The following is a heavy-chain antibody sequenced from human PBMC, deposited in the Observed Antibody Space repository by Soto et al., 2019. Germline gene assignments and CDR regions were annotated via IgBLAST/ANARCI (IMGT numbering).Heavy chain of an antibody. D-gene: IGHD3-9*01. CDR2: IIPILGIA. CDR3: ARKNDILPYFDY. Sequence: QVQLVQSGAEVKKPGSSVKVSCKASGGTFSSYTISWVRQAPGQGLEWMGRIIPILGIANYAQKFQGRVTITADKSTSTAYMELSSLRSEDTAVYYCARKNDILPYFDYWGQGTLVTVSS. J-gene: IGHJ4*02. CDR1: GGTFSSYT. V-gene: IGHV1-69*02.